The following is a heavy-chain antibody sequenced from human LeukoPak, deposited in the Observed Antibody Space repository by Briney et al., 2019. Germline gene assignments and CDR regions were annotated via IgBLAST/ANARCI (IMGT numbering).Heavy chain of an antibody. Sequence: ASVKVSCKASGYTFTSYGISWVRQAPGQGLEWMGWISAYNGNTNYAQKLQGRVTMTTDTSTSTAYMELRSLRSDDTAVYYCARDLNPGYSSGWPDYWGQGTLVTVSS. J-gene: IGHJ4*02. D-gene: IGHD6-19*01. V-gene: IGHV1-18*01. CDR2: ISAYNGNT. CDR1: GYTFTSYG. CDR3: ARDLNPGYSSGWPDY.